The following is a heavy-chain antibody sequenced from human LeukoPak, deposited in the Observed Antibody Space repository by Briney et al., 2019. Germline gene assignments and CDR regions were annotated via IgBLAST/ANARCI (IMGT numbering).Heavy chain of an antibody. Sequence: ASVKVSCKASGYTFTSYAMHWVRQAPGQRLEWMGWINAGNGNIKYSQKFQGRVTITRDTSASTAYVELSSLRSEDTAVYYCARDQSSSWYNVFDYWGQGTLVTVSS. CDR2: INAGNGNI. V-gene: IGHV1-3*01. CDR1: GYTFTSYA. J-gene: IGHJ4*02. D-gene: IGHD6-13*01. CDR3: ARDQSSSWYNVFDY.